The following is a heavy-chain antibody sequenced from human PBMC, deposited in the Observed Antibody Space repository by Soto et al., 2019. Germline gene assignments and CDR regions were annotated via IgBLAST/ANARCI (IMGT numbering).Heavy chain of an antibody. Sequence: EVQLVESGGGLVQPGGSLRLSCAASGFPFSSYWMSWVRQAPGRGLEWVANIKQDGSEKYYVDSVKGRFTISRDNAKNSLYLQMNSLRAEDTAVYYCARGSSGTWDAFDIWGQGTMVTVSS. CDR1: GFPFSSYW. V-gene: IGHV3-7*03. J-gene: IGHJ3*02. D-gene: IGHD3-22*01. CDR2: IKQDGSEK. CDR3: ARGSSGTWDAFDI.